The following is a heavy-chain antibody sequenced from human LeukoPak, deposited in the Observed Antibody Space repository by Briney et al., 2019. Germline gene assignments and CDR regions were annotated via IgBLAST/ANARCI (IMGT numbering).Heavy chain of an antibody. D-gene: IGHD3-22*01. J-gene: IGHJ4*02. CDR2: IYYSGST. Sequence: SETLSLTCTVSGGSISSGDYYWSWIRQPPGKGLEWIGYIYYSGSTYYNPSLKSRVTISVDTSKNQFSLKLSSVTAADTAVYYCARTGPGGYYDSRYYFDYWGQGTLVTVSS. CDR3: ARTGPGGYYDSRYYFDY. V-gene: IGHV4-30-4*02. CDR1: GGSISSGDYY.